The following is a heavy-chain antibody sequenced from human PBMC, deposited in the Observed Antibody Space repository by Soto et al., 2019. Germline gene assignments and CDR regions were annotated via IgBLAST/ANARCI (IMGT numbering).Heavy chain of an antibody. V-gene: IGHV5-51*01. CDR2: INPCDSES. Sequence: GESLKISCKGSGYSFGSYWIGWVRQMPGKGLEWMSIINPCDSESRYSPSFQGQVTISVDKSISTAYLQWSSLKASDTAMYYCARHHNNYAPDWGKGTLVTVSS. CDR3: ARHHNNYAPD. D-gene: IGHD4-4*01. CDR1: GYSFGSYW. J-gene: IGHJ4*02.